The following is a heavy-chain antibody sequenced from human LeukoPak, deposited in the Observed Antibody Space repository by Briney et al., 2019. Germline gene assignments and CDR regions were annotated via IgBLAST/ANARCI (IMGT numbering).Heavy chain of an antibody. D-gene: IGHD6-6*01. CDR3: ASSPLNAFDI. CDR2: IYYSGST. V-gene: IGHV4-61*05. Sequence: SETLSLTCTVSGGSISSSSYYWGWIRQPPGKGLEWIGYIYYSGSTNYNPSLKSRVTISVDTSKNQFSLKLSSVTAADTAVYYCASSPLNAFDIWGQGTMVTVSS. CDR1: GGSISSSSYY. J-gene: IGHJ3*02.